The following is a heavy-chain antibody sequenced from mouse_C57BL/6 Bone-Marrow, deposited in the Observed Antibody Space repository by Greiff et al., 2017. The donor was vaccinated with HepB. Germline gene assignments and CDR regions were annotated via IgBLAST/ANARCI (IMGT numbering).Heavy chain of an antibody. Sequence: EVHLVESGGGLVKPGGSLKLSCAASGFTFSDYGMHWVRQAPEKGLEWVAYISRGSSTTYYADTVKGRFTISRDNAKNTLFLQMTSLRSEDTAMYYCARLYYDYDVGGYYYAMDYWGQGTSVTVSS. CDR3: ARLYYDYDVGGYYYAMDY. D-gene: IGHD2-4*01. CDR2: ISRGSSTT. CDR1: GFTFSDYG. V-gene: IGHV5-17*01. J-gene: IGHJ4*01.